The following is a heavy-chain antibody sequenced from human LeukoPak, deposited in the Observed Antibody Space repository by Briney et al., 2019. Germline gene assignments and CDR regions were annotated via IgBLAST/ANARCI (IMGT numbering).Heavy chain of an antibody. D-gene: IGHD1-1*01. J-gene: IGHJ4*02. CDR1: GFSFSSYA. CDR2: IIGSGSST. CDR3: AKARGSNWDPFDY. V-gene: IGHV3-23*01. Sequence: PGGSLRLSCAASGFSFSSYAMSWVRQAPGKGLEWVSTIIGSGSSTYYADSVKGRFTISRDNAKNTLYLQMSSLRAEDTAVYYCAKARGSNWDPFDYWGQGTLVTVSS.